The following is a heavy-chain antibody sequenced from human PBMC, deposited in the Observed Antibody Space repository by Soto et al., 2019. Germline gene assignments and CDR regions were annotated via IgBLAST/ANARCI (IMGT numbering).Heavy chain of an antibody. V-gene: IGHV1-69*08. D-gene: IGHD3-10*01. J-gene: IGHJ5*01. CDR2: IIPLLDTT. Sequence: ASVKVSCKTSGGTFSNDIITWVRQAPGQGLEWMGRIIPLLDTTNYAQKFQGRVTITADKSTGTAYMELNSLRSEDTAVYYCARLGRYYQSLDSWGPGTLVTVSS. CDR1: GGTFSNDI. CDR3: ARLGRYYQSLDS.